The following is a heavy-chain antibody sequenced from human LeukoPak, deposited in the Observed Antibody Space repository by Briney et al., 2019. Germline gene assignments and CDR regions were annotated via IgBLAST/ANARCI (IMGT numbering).Heavy chain of an antibody. CDR2: IYYTGST. CDR1: GGSVSSGGYY. D-gene: IGHD1-26*01. J-gene: IGHJ6*03. V-gene: IGHV4-31*03. Sequence: SETLSLTCTVSGGSVSSGGYYWSWIRQHPERGQEWIGYIYYTGSTYYNPSLESRLTISLDTSTNQFSLKLGSVTAADTAMYYCATTAYYYYVDVWGKGTTVTVSS. CDR3: ATTAYYYYVDV.